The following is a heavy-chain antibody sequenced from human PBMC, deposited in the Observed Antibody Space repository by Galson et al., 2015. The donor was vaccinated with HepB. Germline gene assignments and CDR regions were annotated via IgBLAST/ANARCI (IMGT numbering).Heavy chain of an antibody. CDR3: ARSLVREIMGGYSHY. J-gene: IGHJ4*02. V-gene: IGHV3-30-3*01. Sequence: SLRLSCAASKFSFSNYAMHWVRLAPGKGLEWVAVISSDGSSEFYADSVKGRFTISRDNSKNTLYLHLNSLRVEDTAVYYCARSLVREIMGGYSHYWGQGTLVTVSS. D-gene: IGHD3-10*01. CDR2: ISSDGSSE. CDR1: KFSFSNYA.